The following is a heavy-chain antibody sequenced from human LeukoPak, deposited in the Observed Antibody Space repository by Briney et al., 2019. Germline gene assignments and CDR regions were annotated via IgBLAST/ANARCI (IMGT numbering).Heavy chain of an antibody. D-gene: IGHD1-26*01. J-gene: IGHJ4*02. V-gene: IGHV4-34*01. CDR2: INHSGST. CDR3: ARASWSYPFDY. CDR1: GGSFSGYY. Sequence: PSETLALTCAVYGGSFSGYYWSWIRQPPGKGLEWIGEINHSGSTNYNPSLKSRVTISVDTSKNQISLKLSSVTAADTAVYYCARASWSYPFDYWGQGTLVTVSS.